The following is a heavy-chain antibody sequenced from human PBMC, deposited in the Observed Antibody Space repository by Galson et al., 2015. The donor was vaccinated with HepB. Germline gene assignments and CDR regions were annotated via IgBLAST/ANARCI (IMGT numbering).Heavy chain of an antibody. CDR2: IIPIFGTA. V-gene: IGHV1-69*01. Sequence: TFSSYAISWVRQAPGQGLEWMGGIIPIFGTANYAQKFQGRVTITADESTSTAYMELSSLRSEDTAVYYCASNSSSSHRYYYYYMDVWGKGTTVTVSS. CDR3: ASNSSSSHRYYYYYMDV. D-gene: IGHD6-13*01. CDR1: TFSSYA. J-gene: IGHJ6*03.